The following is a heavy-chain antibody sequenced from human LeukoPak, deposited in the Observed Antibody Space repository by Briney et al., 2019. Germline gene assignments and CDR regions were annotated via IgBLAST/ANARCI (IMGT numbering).Heavy chain of an antibody. J-gene: IGHJ6*03. CDR1: GYSFTSYW. Sequence: GESLQISCQGSGYSFTSYWIGWVRPMPGKGLEWMGIIYPGDSDTRYSPSFQGQVTISADKSISTAYLQWSSLKASDTAMYYCARRGGSGSYWLEYMDVWGKGTTVTVSS. CDR3: ARRGGSGSYWLEYMDV. V-gene: IGHV5-51*01. D-gene: IGHD3-10*01. CDR2: IYPGDSDT.